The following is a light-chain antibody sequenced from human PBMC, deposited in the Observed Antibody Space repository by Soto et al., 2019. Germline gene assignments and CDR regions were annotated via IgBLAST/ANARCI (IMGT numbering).Light chain of an antibody. CDR1: QTVSRY. CDR3: QQTYSNLWT. Sequence: DIQLTQSPSSLSASVVDTVTITFRASQTVSRYLNWYQQKSGTAPKLLIYAASTLHTGVPSRFSGRGSGTDFTLTINNLQREDFADYFCQQTYSNLWTFGQGTKVDIK. V-gene: IGKV1-39*01. CDR2: AAS. J-gene: IGKJ1*01.